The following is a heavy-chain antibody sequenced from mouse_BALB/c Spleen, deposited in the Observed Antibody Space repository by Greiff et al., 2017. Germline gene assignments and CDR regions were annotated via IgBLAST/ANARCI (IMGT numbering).Heavy chain of an antibody. CDR1: GFSLTSYG. J-gene: IGHJ2*01. D-gene: IGHD3-3*01. CDR3: ARTRGYFDY. V-gene: IGHV2-2*02. CDR2: IWSGGST. Sequence: QVQLQQSGPGLVQPSQSLSITCTVSGFSLTSYGVHWVRQSPGKGLEWLGVIWSGGSTDYNAAFISRLSISKDNSKSQVFFKMNSLQANDTAIYYCARTRGYFDYWGQGTTLTVSS.